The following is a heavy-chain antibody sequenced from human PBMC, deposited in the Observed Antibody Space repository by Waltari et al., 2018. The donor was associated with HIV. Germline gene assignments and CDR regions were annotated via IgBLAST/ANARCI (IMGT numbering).Heavy chain of an antibody. CDR3: ARHRVWYTSSSLDY. V-gene: IGHV3-7*01. CDR1: GFTFSAYW. D-gene: IGHD6-13*01. CDR2: IKEDGDDK. Sequence: EVQVVDSGGGLVQPGGSLRLSCATSGFTFSAYWMSWFRQAPGKGLEWVASIKEDGDDKYYVDSVKGRFTISRDNAENSLSLQMTALRAEDTAFYFCARHRVWYTSSSLDYWGQGTLVTVS. J-gene: IGHJ4*02.